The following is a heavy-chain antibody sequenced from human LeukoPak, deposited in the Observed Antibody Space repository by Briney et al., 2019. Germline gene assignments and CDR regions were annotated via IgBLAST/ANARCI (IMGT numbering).Heavy chain of an antibody. CDR3: ASVYKHGMDV. D-gene: IGHD5-24*01. V-gene: IGHV1-46*01. Sequence: ASVKVSCKASGYTVTSYYMHWVRQAPGQGLEWMAILNPSGGSSNYAQRFQGRATLTRATSTGTVYMELSSLRSEDTAVYYCASVYKHGMDVWGQGTTVIVSS. CDR1: GYTVTSYY. J-gene: IGHJ6*02. CDR2: LNPSGGSS.